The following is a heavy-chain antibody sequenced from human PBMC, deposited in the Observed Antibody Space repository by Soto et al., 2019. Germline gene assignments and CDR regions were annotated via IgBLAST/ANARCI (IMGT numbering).Heavy chain of an antibody. Sequence: GGSLRLSCAVSGFAFSSYAMHWVRQAPGQGLEWVSDISGNGGSTYYADSVKGRFTISRDNSKNTLFLEMNSLRVEDTAVYYCAKRLFAIVVVGGYDIWGQGTKVTVSS. V-gene: IGHV3-23*01. CDR1: GFAFSSYA. CDR3: AKRLFAIVVVGGYDI. CDR2: ISGNGGST. D-gene: IGHD5-18*01. J-gene: IGHJ3*02.